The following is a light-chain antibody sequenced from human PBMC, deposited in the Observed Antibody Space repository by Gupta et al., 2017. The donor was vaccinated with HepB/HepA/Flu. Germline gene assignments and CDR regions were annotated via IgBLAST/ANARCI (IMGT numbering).Light chain of an antibody. CDR2: GAA. V-gene: IGKV3-15*01. CDR1: QSVSSD. CDR3: QQYNNGSRVT. Sequence: IAMTHSPATLSVSPGERATLSCRASQSVSSDLAWYQHKPGQAPRLLIYGAATRATGIPARFSGGGAGTEFTLTISSRQSEDFAVYYCQQYNNGSRVTFGHGTKVDIK. J-gene: IGKJ3*01.